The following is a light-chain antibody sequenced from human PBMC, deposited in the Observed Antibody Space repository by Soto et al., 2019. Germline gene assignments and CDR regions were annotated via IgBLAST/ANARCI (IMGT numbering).Light chain of an antibody. J-gene: IGLJ2*01. V-gene: IGLV2-8*01. Sequence: QSALTQPPSASGSPGQSVTISCTRTSSDAGGYNYVSWYQHHPGKAPKLVIYEVNKRPSGVPVRFSVSKSGNTAALTVSGLQAEDEADYYCSLDAGSNNLVFVGGTKLTVL. CDR3: SLDAGSNNLV. CDR1: SSDAGGYNY. CDR2: EVN.